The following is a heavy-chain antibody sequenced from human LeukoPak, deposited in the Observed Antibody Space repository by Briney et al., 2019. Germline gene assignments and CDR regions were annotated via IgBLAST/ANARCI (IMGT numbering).Heavy chain of an antibody. J-gene: IGHJ4*02. CDR2: IYYSGSI. V-gene: IGHV4-59*01. Sequence: PSETLSLTCSVSGASISSYYWSWIRQPPGRGPEWIGYIYYSGSINYNPSLKSRVTISADTSKNQFSLKLTSVTAADTAVYYCARMGDGYNLRYFDYWGQGTLVTVSS. CDR1: GASISSYY. CDR3: ARMGDGYNLRYFDY. D-gene: IGHD5-24*01.